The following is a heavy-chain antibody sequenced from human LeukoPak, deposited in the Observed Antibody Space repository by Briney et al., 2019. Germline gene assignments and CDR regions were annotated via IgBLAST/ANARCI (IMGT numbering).Heavy chain of an antibody. D-gene: IGHD4-17*01. CDR2: IRYDGSNK. CDR3: AKDMTATVTTGGFDY. Sequence: GGSLRLSCAASGFTFSSYGMHWVRQAPGKGLEWVAFIRYDGSNKYYADSVKGRFTISRDNSKNSLYLQMNSLRTEDTALYYCAKDMTATVTTGGFDYWGQGTLVTVSS. V-gene: IGHV3-30*02. J-gene: IGHJ4*02. CDR1: GFTFSSYG.